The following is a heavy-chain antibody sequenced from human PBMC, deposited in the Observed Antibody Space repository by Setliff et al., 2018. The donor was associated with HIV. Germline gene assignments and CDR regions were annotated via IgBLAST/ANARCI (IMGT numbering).Heavy chain of an antibody. Sequence: SGPTLVNPTQTLTLTCTFSVFSLSTSGMRVSWIRQPPGKALEWLARIDWDDDKFYSKSLKTRLTISKDTSKNQVVLTMTNMDPVDTATYYCARTYYDSTFDIWGQGTMVTVSS. V-gene: IGHV2-70*04. J-gene: IGHJ3*02. CDR1: VFSLSTSGMR. CDR3: ARTYYDSTFDI. D-gene: IGHD3-22*01. CDR2: IDWDDDK.